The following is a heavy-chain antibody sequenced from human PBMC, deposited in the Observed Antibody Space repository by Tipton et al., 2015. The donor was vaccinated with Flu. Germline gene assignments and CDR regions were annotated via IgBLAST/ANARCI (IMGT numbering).Heavy chain of an antibody. J-gene: IGHJ6*02. D-gene: IGHD3-22*01. Sequence: SGFTFSSYGMHWVRQAPGKGLEWVAVIWYDGSNKYYADSVKGRFTISRDNSKNTLYLQMNSLRAEDTAVYYCARDGMNYYDSSGAPMDVWGQGTTVTVSS. V-gene: IGHV3-33*01. CDR3: ARDGMNYYDSSGAPMDV. CDR2: IWYDGSNK. CDR1: GFTFSSYG.